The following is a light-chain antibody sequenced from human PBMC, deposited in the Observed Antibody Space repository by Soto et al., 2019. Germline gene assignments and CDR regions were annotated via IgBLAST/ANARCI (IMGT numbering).Light chain of an antibody. CDR1: SSNIGAGYD. Sequence: QAVVTQPPSVSGAPGQRVTISCTGSSSNIGAGYDVHWYQQLPGTAPKLLFYGHSNRPSGVPDRFSGSKSGTSASLAITGLQAEDEADYYCQSYDSSLSGSVFGGGTKLTVL. CDR2: GHS. J-gene: IGLJ2*01. CDR3: QSYDSSLSGSV. V-gene: IGLV1-40*01.